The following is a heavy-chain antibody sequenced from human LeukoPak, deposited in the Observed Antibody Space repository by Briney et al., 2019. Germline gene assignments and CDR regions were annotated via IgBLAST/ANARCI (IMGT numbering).Heavy chain of an antibody. Sequence: GASVKVSCKASGYTFTGYYMHWVRQAPGQGLEWMGGIIPIFGTANYAQKFQGRVTITADESTSTAYMELSSLRSEDTAVYYCARGGGYCSSTSCYHNWFDPWGQGTLVTVSS. CDR1: GYTFTGYY. CDR3: ARGGGYCSSTSCYHNWFDP. V-gene: IGHV1-69*13. J-gene: IGHJ5*02. CDR2: IIPIFGTA. D-gene: IGHD2-2*01.